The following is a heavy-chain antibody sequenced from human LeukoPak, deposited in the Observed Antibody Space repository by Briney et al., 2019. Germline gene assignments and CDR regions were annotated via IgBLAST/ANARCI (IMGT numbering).Heavy chain of an antibody. CDR1: GFSFSDHY. Sequence: GGSLRLSCAASGFSFSDHYMDWVRLAPGKGLEWVGLIRNKVNSYGTEYAASVKGRFTISRDDSKDSLYLQMNSLRSEDTALYYSTRVRLRAATRYFDYCGQGTLVTVSP. V-gene: IGHV3-72*01. D-gene: IGHD2-15*01. J-gene: IGHJ4*02. CDR2: IRNKVNSYGT. CDR3: TRVRLRAATRYFDY.